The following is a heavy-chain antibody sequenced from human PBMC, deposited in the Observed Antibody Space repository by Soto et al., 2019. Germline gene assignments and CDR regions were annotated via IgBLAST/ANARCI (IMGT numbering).Heavy chain of an antibody. J-gene: IGHJ4*02. Sequence: TSETLSLTCTVSGGSISSSGYYWGWIRQPPGKGLEWIGSIYYSGSTYYNPSLKSRVTISVDTSKNQFSLKLSSVTAADTAVYYCARAYGGYADYWGQGALVTVSS. CDR3: ARAYGGYADY. V-gene: IGHV4-39*07. D-gene: IGHD5-12*01. CDR2: IYYSGST. CDR1: GGSISSSGYY.